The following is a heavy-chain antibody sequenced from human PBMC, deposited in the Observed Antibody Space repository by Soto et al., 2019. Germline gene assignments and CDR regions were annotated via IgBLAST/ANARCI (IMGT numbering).Heavy chain of an antibody. Sequence: LRLSCAASGFTFSNAWMSWVRQAPGKGLEWVGRIKSKTDGGTTDYAAPVKGRFTISRDDSKNTLYLQMNSLKTEDTAVYYCTTLIRSYCSSTSCYTGNWFDPWGQGTLVTVSS. CDR3: TTLIRSYCSSTSCYTGNWFDP. J-gene: IGHJ5*02. CDR1: GFTFSNAW. V-gene: IGHV3-15*01. CDR2: IKSKTDGGTT. D-gene: IGHD2-2*02.